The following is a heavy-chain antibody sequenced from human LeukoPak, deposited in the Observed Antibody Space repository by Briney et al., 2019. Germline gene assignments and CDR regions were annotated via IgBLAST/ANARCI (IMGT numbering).Heavy chain of an antibody. CDR1: GFTFGSYG. V-gene: IGHV3-23*01. CDR3: AIMHGYYDGSGYWVQ. CDR2: ITPNANRT. Sequence: GGSLRLSCAASGFTFGSYGMSWVRQAPGKGLEWVSFITPNANRTSYADSVEVRFTISRDNPRNTLYMQMNSLRDEDTAVYYCAIMHGYYDGSGYWVQWGQGTLVTVSS. J-gene: IGHJ1*01. D-gene: IGHD3-22*01.